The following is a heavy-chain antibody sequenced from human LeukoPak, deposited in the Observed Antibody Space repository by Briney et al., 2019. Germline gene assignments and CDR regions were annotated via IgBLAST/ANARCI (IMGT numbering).Heavy chain of an antibody. J-gene: IGHJ4*02. V-gene: IGHV4-39*07. CDR1: GGSICKTSYY. D-gene: IGHD1-1*01. CDR2: IYYSGTT. Sequence: SETLSLTCTVSGGSICKTSYYWGWIRQPPGKGLEWIVNIYYSGTTYYNPSLKSRITISVYTSKNQFSLTLNSVTAADTAVYFCARFKQLGRSFDSWGLGSLVTVSS. CDR3: ARFKQLGRSFDS.